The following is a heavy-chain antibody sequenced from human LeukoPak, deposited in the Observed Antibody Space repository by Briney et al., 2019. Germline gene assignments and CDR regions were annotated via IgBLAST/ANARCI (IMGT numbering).Heavy chain of an antibody. Sequence: KAGGSLRLSCTASGFTFGDYAMSWVRQAPGKGLEWVSVIYSGGSPFYADSVKGRFTISRDNSKNTLYLQMNSLRPDDTAVYYCTGRIDYWGQGTLVTVSS. V-gene: IGHV3-53*01. CDR3: TGRIDY. D-gene: IGHD1-14*01. CDR2: IYSGGSP. CDR1: GFTFGDYA. J-gene: IGHJ4*02.